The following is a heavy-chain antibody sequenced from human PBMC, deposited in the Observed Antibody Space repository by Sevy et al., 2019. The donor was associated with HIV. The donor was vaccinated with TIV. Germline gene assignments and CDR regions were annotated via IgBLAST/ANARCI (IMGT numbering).Heavy chain of an antibody. J-gene: IGHJ4*02. V-gene: IGHV4-39*01. CDR1: GGSISSSSDY. CDR2: IYYSGSS. Sequence: SETLSLTCTVSGGSISSSSDYWGWIRQPPGKGLEWIGTIYYSGSSYYNPSLKSRVTISVDTSKNQFSLKLSSVTAADTAVYYCARRGYCGGDCFFHFDSWGQGTLVTVSS. CDR3: ARRGYCGGDCFFHFDS. D-gene: IGHD2-21*02.